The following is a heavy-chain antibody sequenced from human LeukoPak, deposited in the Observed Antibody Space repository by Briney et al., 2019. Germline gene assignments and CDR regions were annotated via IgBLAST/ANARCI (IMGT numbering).Heavy chain of an antibody. J-gene: IGHJ4*02. Sequence: SETLSLTCTVSGGSISSGSYYWSWIRQPAGKGLEWIGRIYTSGSTNYNPSLKSRVTISVDTSKNQFSLKLSSVTAADTAVYYCARMGVYVWGSYRYYFDYWGQGTLVTVSS. CDR1: GGSISSGSYY. CDR2: IYTSGST. V-gene: IGHV4-61*02. CDR3: ARMGVYVWGSYRYYFDY. D-gene: IGHD3-16*02.